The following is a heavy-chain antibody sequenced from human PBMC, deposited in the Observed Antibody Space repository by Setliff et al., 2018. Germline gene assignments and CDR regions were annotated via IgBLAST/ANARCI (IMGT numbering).Heavy chain of an antibody. J-gene: IGHJ4*02. Sequence: SETLSLTCTVSGGSISTYYWSWIRQPPGKGLEFIGYVYYSGTTNYDPSLKSRVTMSVDTSKNQFSLKLSSVTAADTAVYYCARGGTYRYFDYWGQGALVTVSS. V-gene: IGHV4-59*01. CDR1: GGSISTYY. CDR3: ARGGTYRYFDY. CDR2: VYYSGTT.